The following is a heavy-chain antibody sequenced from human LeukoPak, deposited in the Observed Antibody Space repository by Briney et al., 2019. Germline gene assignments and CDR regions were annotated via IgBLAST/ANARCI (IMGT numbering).Heavy chain of an antibody. CDR3: ARVGGSRSYSYYGMDV. D-gene: IGHD3-10*01. CDR2: ISSSSSYT. CDR1: GFTFSDYY. V-gene: IGHV3-11*05. J-gene: IGHJ6*02. Sequence: GGSLRLSCAASGFTFSDYYMSWIRQAPGKGLEWVSYISSSSSYTNYADSVKGRFTISRDNAKNSLYLQMNSLRAEDTAVYYCARVGGSRSYSYYGMDVWGQGTTVTVSS.